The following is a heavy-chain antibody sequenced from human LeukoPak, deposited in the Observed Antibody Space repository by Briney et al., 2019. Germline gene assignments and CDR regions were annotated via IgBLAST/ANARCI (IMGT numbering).Heavy chain of an antibody. CDR1: GGTLSSYA. CDR3: ARGYSGYDSESDAFDI. Sequence: ASVKVSCKASGGTLSSYAISWVRQAPGQGLEWMGRIIPILGIANYAQKFQGRVTITADKSTSTAYMELSSLRSEDTAVYYCARGYSGYDSESDAFDIWGQGTMVTVSS. J-gene: IGHJ3*02. D-gene: IGHD5-12*01. CDR2: IIPILGIA. V-gene: IGHV1-69*04.